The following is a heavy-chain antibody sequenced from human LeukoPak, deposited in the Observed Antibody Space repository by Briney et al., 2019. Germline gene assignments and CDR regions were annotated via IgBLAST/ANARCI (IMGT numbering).Heavy chain of an antibody. V-gene: IGHV4-59*01. CDR2: IYYGGST. CDR1: GGSINNYY. Sequence: SETLSLTCTISGGSINNYYWSWIRQPPGKGLEWIGYIYYGGSTNYSPSLKSRLTISVDTTKNQFSLKLSSVTAADTAVYYCAREEYYYDSSGYYYGGGFDYWGQGTLVTVSS. D-gene: IGHD3-22*01. J-gene: IGHJ4*02. CDR3: AREEYYYDSSGYYYGGGFDY.